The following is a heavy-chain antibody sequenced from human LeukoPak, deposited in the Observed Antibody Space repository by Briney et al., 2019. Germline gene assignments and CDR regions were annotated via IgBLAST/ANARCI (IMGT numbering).Heavy chain of an antibody. CDR3: ARDTPYYGSGSYYTDWFDP. CDR1: GYSISSGYY. D-gene: IGHD3-10*01. J-gene: IGHJ5*02. Sequence: SETLSLTCTVSGYSISSGYYWGWIRQPPGKGLEWIGSIYHSGSTYYNPSLKSRVTISVGTSKNQFSLKLSSVTAADTAVYYGARDTPYYGSGSYYTDWFDPWGQGTLVTVSS. CDR2: IYHSGST. V-gene: IGHV4-38-2*02.